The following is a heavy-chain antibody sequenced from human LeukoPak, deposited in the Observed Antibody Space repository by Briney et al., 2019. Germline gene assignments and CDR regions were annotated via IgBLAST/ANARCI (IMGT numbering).Heavy chain of an antibody. CDR3: AMDNVRLSDY. CDR1: GFTFSTYL. D-gene: IGHD2/OR15-2a*01. J-gene: IGHJ4*02. V-gene: IGHV3-7*04. CDR2: IKLDGSEK. Sequence: GGSLRLSCALSGFTFSTYLMSWLRQAPGKGLEWVANIKLDGSEKYYVDSVKGRFTISRDNSKNSLYLQMNSLRAEDTAVYYCAMDNVRLSDYRGRGTLVTVSS.